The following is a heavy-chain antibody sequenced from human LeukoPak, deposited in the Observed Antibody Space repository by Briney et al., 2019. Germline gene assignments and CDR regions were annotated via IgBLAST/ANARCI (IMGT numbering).Heavy chain of an antibody. V-gene: IGHV3-53*01. CDR3: ASASDGYNYYFDY. Sequence: GGSLRLSCAASGFTVSSNYMSWVRQAPGKGLEWVSVIYSGGSTYYADSVKGRFTISRDNSRNTLYLQMNSLRVEDTAVYYCASASDGYNYYFDYWGQGTLVTVSS. CDR1: GFTVSSNY. D-gene: IGHD5-24*01. CDR2: IYSGGST. J-gene: IGHJ4*02.